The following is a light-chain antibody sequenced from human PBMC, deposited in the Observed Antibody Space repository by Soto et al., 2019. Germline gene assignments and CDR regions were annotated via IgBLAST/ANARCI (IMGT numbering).Light chain of an antibody. CDR1: SSDVGSYNL. J-gene: IGLJ3*02. CDR2: EIT. CDR3: CSYAGSSTFV. Sequence: QSALTQPASVSGSPGQSITISCTGTSSDVGSYNLVSWYRQLPGKAPKLMIYEITKRPSGVSNRFSGSKSGNTASLTISGLQAEDEADYHCCSYAGSSTFVFGGGTKVTV. V-gene: IGLV2-23*02.